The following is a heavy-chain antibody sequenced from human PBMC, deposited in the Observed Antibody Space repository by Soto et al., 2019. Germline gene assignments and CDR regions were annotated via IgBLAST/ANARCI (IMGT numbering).Heavy chain of an antibody. CDR3: AKDRENSLVRGWFDP. CDR1: GFTFSGYG. CDR2: ISYDGSNK. V-gene: IGHV3-30*18. J-gene: IGHJ5*02. Sequence: QVQLVESGGGVVQPGRSLRLSCAASGFTFSGYGRHWVRQAPGKGLEWLGVISYDGSNKYYADSVKGRFTISSDNSKNTLYLQMNSLRVEDTAVYYCAKDRENSLVRGWFDPWGQGTLVIVSS. D-gene: IGHD3-10*01.